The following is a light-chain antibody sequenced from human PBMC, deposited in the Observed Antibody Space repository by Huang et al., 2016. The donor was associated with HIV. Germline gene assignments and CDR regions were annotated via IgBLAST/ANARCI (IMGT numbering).Light chain of an antibody. J-gene: IGKJ2*01. CDR1: QSVSSD. CDR2: GAS. Sequence: EIVLTQSPATLSLSPGERATLSCRASQSVSSDVDWYQQKAGQAPRLLIYGASTRATGIPARFSGSGSGTDFTLTISSLEPEDFAVYYCQQRSDWPRTFGQGTKLEIK. CDR3: QQRSDWPRT. V-gene: IGKV3-11*01.